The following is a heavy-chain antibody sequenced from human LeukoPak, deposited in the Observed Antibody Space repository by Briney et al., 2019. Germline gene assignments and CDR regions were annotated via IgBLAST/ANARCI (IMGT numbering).Heavy chain of an antibody. CDR1: GFTVSSNY. V-gene: IGHV3-53*01. Sequence: PGGSLRLSCAASGFTVSSNYMSWVRQAPGKGLEWVSVIYSGGSTYYADSVKGRFTISRGNSKNTLYLQMNSLRAEDTAEYYCARQYNWNDRYFDYWGQGTLVTVSS. D-gene: IGHD1-1*01. CDR3: ARQYNWNDRYFDY. CDR2: IYSGGST. J-gene: IGHJ4*02.